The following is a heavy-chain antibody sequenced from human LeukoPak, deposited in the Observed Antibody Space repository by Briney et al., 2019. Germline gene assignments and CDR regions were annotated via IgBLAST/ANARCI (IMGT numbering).Heavy chain of an antibody. CDR1: GGSLSGYY. CDR2: INHSGST. J-gene: IGHJ4*02. V-gene: IGHV4-34*01. D-gene: IGHD3-10*01. Sequence: SETLSLTCAVYGGSLSGYYWSWIRQPPGKGLEWIGEINHSGSTNYNPSLKSRVTISVDTPKNQFSLKLSSVTAADTAVYYCARGLITMVRGVMAYWGQGTLVTVSS. CDR3: ARGLITMVRGVMAY.